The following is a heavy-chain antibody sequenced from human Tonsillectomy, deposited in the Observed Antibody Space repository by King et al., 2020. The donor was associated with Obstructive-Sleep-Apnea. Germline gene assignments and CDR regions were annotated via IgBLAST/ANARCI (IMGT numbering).Heavy chain of an antibody. V-gene: IGHV4-59*08. CDR3: ARHQFDSSGYYSFDY. CDR1: GGSISSYY. CDR2: IYSSGST. J-gene: IGHJ4*02. D-gene: IGHD3-22*01. Sequence: VQLQESGPGLVKPSETLSLTCTVSGGSISSYYWSWLRQPPGKGLEWIGYIYSSGSTNYNPSPKSRVTISVDTSKKQFSLQLSSVTAAATAVYYCARHQFDSSGYYSFDYWGQGTLVTVSS.